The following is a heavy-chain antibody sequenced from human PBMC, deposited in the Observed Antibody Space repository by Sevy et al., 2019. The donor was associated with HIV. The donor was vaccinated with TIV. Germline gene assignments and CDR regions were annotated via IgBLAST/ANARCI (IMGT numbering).Heavy chain of an antibody. CDR2: IRYDGSNK. CDR3: ARGRKTTQEWLEELDYYYGVDV. CDR1: EFTFSTYD. D-gene: IGHD2-8*01. V-gene: IGHV3-30*02. Sequence: GGSLRLSCAASEFTFSTYDRHWVRQAPGKGLEWVAYIRYDGSNKYYADSVRGRFTISRDNSKNTLYLQMNSLRAEDTAVYYCARGRKTTQEWLEELDYYYGVDVWGQGTTVTVSS. J-gene: IGHJ6*02.